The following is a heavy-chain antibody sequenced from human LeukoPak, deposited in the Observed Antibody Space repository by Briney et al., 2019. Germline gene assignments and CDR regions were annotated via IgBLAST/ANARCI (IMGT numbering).Heavy chain of an antibody. Sequence: PSETLSLTCTVSGGSIRGYFWTWIRQPPGKGLDWIGYIYYSGSGSTNYNPSLKSRVTISVDTAKNQFSLRLSSVTAADTAVYYCARHRGPYSSGSYFFDYWGQGTLVTVSS. V-gene: IGHV4-59*08. CDR3: ARHRGPYSSGSYFFDY. CDR1: GGSIRGYF. CDR2: IYYSGSGST. J-gene: IGHJ4*02. D-gene: IGHD6-19*01.